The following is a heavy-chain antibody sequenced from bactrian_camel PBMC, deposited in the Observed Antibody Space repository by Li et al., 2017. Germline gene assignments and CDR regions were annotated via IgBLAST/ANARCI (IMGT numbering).Heavy chain of an antibody. Sequence: HVQLVESGGGSVQAGGSLRLSCVVSGYTYDTYCMGWFRTAPGKEREAVARISTAGSTPAYADSVQGRFTVSRDTARAAYLQMNSLKPEDTAMYYCAAHESWRNCYSNSWSPGYWGQGTQVTVS. V-gene: IGHV3S1*01. D-gene: IGHD3*01. CDR3: AAHESWRNCYSNSWSPGY. J-gene: IGHJ6*01. CDR1: GYTYDTYC. CDR2: ISTAGSTP.